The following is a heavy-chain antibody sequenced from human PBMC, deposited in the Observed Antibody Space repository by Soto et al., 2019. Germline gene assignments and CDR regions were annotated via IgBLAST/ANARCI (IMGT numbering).Heavy chain of an antibody. J-gene: IGHJ4*02. V-gene: IGHV4-59*08. CDR1: GGSISSYY. CDR3: ARHGRSMVATVDY. D-gene: IGHD5-12*01. CDR2: IYYSGST. Sequence: PSETLSLTCTVSGGSISSYYWSWIRQPPGKGLEWIGYIYYSGSTNYNPSLKSRVTISADTSKNQFSLKLSSVTAADTAVYYCARHGRSMVATVDYWGQGTLVTVSS.